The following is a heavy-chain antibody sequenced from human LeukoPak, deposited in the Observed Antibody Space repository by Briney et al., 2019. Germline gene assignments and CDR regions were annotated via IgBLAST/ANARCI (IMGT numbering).Heavy chain of an antibody. V-gene: IGHV3/OR16-10*01. J-gene: IGHJ4*02. CDR2: IGTGGGT. Sequence: PGGSLRLSCAGSGFTFSSYAMHWVRQAPGKGLEWVSAIGTGGGTYYADSVKGRFTISRDNAKNSLYLQMNSLRAEDMAVYYCARGQDPDYFDYWGQGTLVTVSS. CDR3: ARGQDPDYFDY. CDR1: GFTFSSYA.